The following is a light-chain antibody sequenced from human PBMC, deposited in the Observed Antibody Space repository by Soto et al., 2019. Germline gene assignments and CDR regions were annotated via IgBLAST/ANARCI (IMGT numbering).Light chain of an antibody. J-gene: IGKJ1*01. CDR1: QGVTTN. Sequence: KIMTQSAATLSVTPGERVTLSCRAGQGVTTNFAWYQQKSGQSPRLLIYDVSSRATGVPSRFSGTGSETEFTLTISSLQSEDFAVYYCQQYNNWPRTFAQGTKVDI. CDR3: QQYNNWPRT. V-gene: IGKV3-15*01. CDR2: DVS.